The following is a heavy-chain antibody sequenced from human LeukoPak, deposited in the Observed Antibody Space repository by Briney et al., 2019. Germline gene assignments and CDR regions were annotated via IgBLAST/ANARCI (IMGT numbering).Heavy chain of an antibody. V-gene: IGHV3-21*01. CDR3: ARQIAARHLPYGMDV. Sequence: GGSLRLSCAASGFTFSSYSMNWVRQAPGKGLEWVSSISSSSSYIYYADSVKGRFTISRDNAKNSLYLQMNSLRAEDTAVYYCARQIAARHLPYGMDVWGQGTTVTVSS. J-gene: IGHJ6*02. D-gene: IGHD6-6*01. CDR2: ISSSSSYI. CDR1: GFTFSSYS.